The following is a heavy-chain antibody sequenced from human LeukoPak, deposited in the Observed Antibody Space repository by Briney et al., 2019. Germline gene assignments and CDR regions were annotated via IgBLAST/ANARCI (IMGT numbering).Heavy chain of an antibody. CDR1: GGTFSSYA. Sequence: GASVKVSCKASGGTFSSYAISWVRQAPGQGLEWMGGIIPIFGTANYAQKFQGRVTITADESTSTAYMELSGLRSEDTAVYYCARDLGGVGERTGPYYYYMDVWGKGTTVTISS. J-gene: IGHJ6*03. CDR3: ARDLGGVGERTGPYYYYMDV. V-gene: IGHV1-69*13. CDR2: IIPIFGTA. D-gene: IGHD2-8*02.